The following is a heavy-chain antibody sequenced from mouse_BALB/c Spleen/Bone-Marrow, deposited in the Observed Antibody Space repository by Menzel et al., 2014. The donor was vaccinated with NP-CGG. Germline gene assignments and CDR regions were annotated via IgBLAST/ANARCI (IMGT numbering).Heavy chain of an antibody. J-gene: IGHJ2*01. CDR2: IRNKANGYTT. Sequence: EVMLVESGGGLVQTGGSLRLSCATSGFTFTDYYMNWVRQPPGKALEWLAFIRNKANGYTTEYSASVKGRFTISRDNSKRILHLQINARRAEDSASHYGARVRGSLVFASGVQGTTLTISS. V-gene: IGHV7-3*02. CDR3: ARVRGSLVFAS. CDR1: GFTFTDYY.